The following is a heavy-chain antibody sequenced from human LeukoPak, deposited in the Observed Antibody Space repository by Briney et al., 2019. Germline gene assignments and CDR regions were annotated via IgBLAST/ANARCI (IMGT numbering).Heavy chain of an antibody. CDR2: IYPGDSDT. CDR1: GYSFTSYW. V-gene: IGHV5-51*01. J-gene: IGHJ4*02. CDR3: ARMTTVTTFPLGN. D-gene: IGHD4-11*01. Sequence: GESLQISGEGSGYSFTSYWIGWVRQLPGKGLEWMGIIYPGDSDTRYSPSFQGQVTISADKSISTAYLQWSSLKASDTAMYYCARMTTVTTFPLGNWGQGTLVTVSS.